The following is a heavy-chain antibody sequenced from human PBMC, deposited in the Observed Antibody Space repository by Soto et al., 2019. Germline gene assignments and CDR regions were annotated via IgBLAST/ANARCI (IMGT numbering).Heavy chain of an antibody. D-gene: IGHD2-15*01. V-gene: IGHV4-31*03. CDR1: GCSISSGGYY. Sequence: QVQLQESGPGLVTPSQTLSLTCTVSGCSISSGGYYWSWIRQHPGKGLEWIGYIYYSGSTYYNPSLKRRVTISVDTSKNQFSLKLSSVTAADTAVYYCARANIVLVVAGYFDYWGQGTLVTVSS. CDR3: ARANIVLVVAGYFDY. CDR2: IYYSGST. J-gene: IGHJ4*02.